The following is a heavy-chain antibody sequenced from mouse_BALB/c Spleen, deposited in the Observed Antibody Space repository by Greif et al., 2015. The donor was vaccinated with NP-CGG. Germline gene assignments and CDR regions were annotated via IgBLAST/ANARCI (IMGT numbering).Heavy chain of an antibody. CDR3: AIYYYGSSYAMDY. D-gene: IGHD1-1*01. Sequence: VQLQQSGPELVKPGASMKISCKASGYSFTGYTMNWVKQSHGKNLEWIGLINPYNGGTSYNQKFKGKATLTVDKSSSTAYMELLSLTSEDSAVYYCAIYYYGSSYAMDYWGQGTSVTVSS. CDR1: GYSFTGYT. J-gene: IGHJ4*01. V-gene: IGHV1-18*01. CDR2: INPYNGGT.